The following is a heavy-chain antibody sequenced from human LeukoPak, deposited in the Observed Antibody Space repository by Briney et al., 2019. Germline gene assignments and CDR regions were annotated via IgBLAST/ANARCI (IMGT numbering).Heavy chain of an antibody. V-gene: IGHV3-9*01. CDR3: AKDSGVTMIRGALNY. CDR1: GFTFDDYA. CDR2: ISWNSGSI. D-gene: IGHD3-10*01. Sequence: GGSPRLSCAASGFTFDDYAMHWVRQAPGKGLEWVSGISWNSGSIGYADAVKGRFTISRDNAKNSLYLQMNSLRAEDTALYYCAKDSGVTMIRGALNYWGQGTLVTVSS. J-gene: IGHJ4*02.